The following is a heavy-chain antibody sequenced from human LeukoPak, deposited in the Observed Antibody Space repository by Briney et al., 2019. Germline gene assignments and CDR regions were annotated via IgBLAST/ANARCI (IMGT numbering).Heavy chain of an antibody. CDR3: ARMLRRTTIGNWFDP. CDR2: IYPGDSDT. Sequence: GESLKISCKGSGYSFTSYWIGWVRQMPGKGLEWMGIIYPGDSDTRYSPSFQGQVTISADKSISTAYLQWSSLKASDTAMYYCARMLRRTTIGNWFDPWGQGTLVTVSS. CDR1: GYSFTSYW. V-gene: IGHV5-51*01. J-gene: IGHJ5*02. D-gene: IGHD4-17*01.